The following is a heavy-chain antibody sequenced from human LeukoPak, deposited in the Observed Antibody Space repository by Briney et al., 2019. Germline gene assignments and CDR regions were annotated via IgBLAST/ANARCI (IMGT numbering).Heavy chain of an antibody. Sequence: PGGSLRLSCAASGFTFSSYGMHWVRQAPGKGLEWVAVMWYDGSNKYYADSVKGRFTISRDNSKNTLYLQMNSLRAEDTAVYYCAKDNKRPRIALDYWGQGTLVTVSS. V-gene: IGHV3-30*02. CDR1: GFTFSSYG. CDR2: MWYDGSNK. J-gene: IGHJ4*02. D-gene: IGHD6-13*01. CDR3: AKDNKRPRIALDY.